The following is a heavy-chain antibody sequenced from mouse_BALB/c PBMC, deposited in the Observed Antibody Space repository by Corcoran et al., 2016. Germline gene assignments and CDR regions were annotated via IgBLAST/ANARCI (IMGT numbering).Heavy chain of an antibody. D-gene: IGHD2-1*01. CDR3: ARSMVTAY. V-gene: IGHV14-3*02. CDR1: GFNIKDTY. J-gene: IGHJ3*01. Sequence: EVQLQQSGAELVKPGASVKLSCTASGFNIKDTYMHWVKQRPEQGLEWIGRIDPANGNTKYDPKFQGKATITADTSSNTAYLQLSSLTSDDTAVYYCARSMVTAYWGQGTLVTVSA. CDR2: IDPANGNT.